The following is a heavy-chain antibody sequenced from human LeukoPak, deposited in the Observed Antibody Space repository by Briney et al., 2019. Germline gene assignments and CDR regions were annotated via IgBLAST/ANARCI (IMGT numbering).Heavy chain of an antibody. CDR2: IYSGGST. Sequence: PGGSLRLSCAAYGFTVSSNYMSWVRQAPGKGLEWVSVIYSGGSTYYIDSVRGRFTISRDNSKNALYLQMNSLRAEDTAVYYCARDAGSRYFDNWGQGALVTVSS. J-gene: IGHJ4*02. CDR3: ARDAGSRYFDN. V-gene: IGHV3-53*01. D-gene: IGHD3-10*01. CDR1: GFTVSSNY.